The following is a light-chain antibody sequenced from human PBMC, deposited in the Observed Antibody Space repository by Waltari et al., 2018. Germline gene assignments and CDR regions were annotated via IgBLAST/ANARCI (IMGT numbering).Light chain of an antibody. J-gene: IGKJ2*01. V-gene: IGKV3-20*01. Sequence: VLTQPPDTLSLSPGERATLSCRASQSVTSTFLAWYQQKPGQAPRLLIYGASNRATGIPDRFSGSGSGTDFTLTITRLEPEDFAVYYCQQYFGSPPYTFGQGTKLEI. CDR1: QSVTSTF. CDR3: QQYFGSPPYT. CDR2: GAS.